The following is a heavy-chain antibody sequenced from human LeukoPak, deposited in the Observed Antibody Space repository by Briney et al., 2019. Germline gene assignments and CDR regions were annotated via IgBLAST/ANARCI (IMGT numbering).Heavy chain of an antibody. J-gene: IGHJ4*02. CDR2: IWYDGSNK. CDR1: GXTFSSYG. V-gene: IGHV3-33*01. D-gene: IGHD6-13*01. CDR3: ARDGLKFDSSSWLDY. Sequence: PGGSLRLSCAASGXTFSSYGMHWVRQAPGKGLEWVAVIWYDGSNKYYADSVKGRFTISRDNSKNTLYLQMNSLRAEDTAVYYCARDGLKFDSSSWLDYWGQGTLVTVSS.